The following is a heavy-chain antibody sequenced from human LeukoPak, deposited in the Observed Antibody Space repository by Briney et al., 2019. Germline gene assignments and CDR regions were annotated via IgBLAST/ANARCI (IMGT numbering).Heavy chain of an antibody. V-gene: IGHV1-18*01. D-gene: IGHD6-19*01. CDR1: GYTFTSYG. Sequence: GASVKVSFKASGYTFTSYGISWVRQAPGQGLEWMGWISAYNGNTNYAQKLQGRVTMTTDTSTSTAYMELRSLRSDDTAVYYCARDLGAGPNGWFDPWGQGTLVTVSS. J-gene: IGHJ5*02. CDR3: ARDLGAGPNGWFDP. CDR2: ISAYNGNT.